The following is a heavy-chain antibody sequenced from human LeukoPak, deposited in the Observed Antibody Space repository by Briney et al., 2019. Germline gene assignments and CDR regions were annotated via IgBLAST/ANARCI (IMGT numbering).Heavy chain of an antibody. CDR2: ISYDGSNK. J-gene: IGHJ4*02. D-gene: IGHD5-18*01. Sequence: GGSLRLSCAASGFTFSSYGMHWVRQAPGQGLEWGAVISYDGSNKYYADSVKGRFTISRDNSKNTLYLQMNSRRAEDTAVYYCAKSTAMAGELDYWGQGTLVTVSS. V-gene: IGHV3-30*18. CDR3: AKSTAMAGELDY. CDR1: GFTFSSYG.